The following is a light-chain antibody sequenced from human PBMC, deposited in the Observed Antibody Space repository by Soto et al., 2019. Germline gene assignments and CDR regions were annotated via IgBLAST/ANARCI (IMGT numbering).Light chain of an antibody. CDR3: SSYTSSSTL. CDR1: SSDVGGYNY. Sequence: QSALTQPASVSGSPGQSIPISCTGTSSDVGGYNYVSWYQQHPGKAPKLMIYDVSNRPSGVSNRFSGSKSGNTASLTISGLQAEDEADYYCSSYTSSSTLLGTGTKVT. CDR2: DVS. V-gene: IGLV2-14*01. J-gene: IGLJ1*01.